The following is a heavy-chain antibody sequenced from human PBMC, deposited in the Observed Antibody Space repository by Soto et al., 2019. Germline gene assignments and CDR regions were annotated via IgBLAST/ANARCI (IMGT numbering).Heavy chain of an antibody. D-gene: IGHD2-21*02. J-gene: IGHJ4*02. CDR1: GFTVSSNY. Sequence: EVQLVEIGGGLIQPGGSLRLSCAASGFTVSSNYMSWVRQAPGKGLEWVSVIYSGGSTYYADSVKGRFTISRDNSKNTLYLQMNSLRAEDTAVYYCASRGYCGGDCFFDYWGQGTLVTVSS. CDR2: IYSGGST. V-gene: IGHV3-53*02. CDR3: ASRGYCGGDCFFDY.